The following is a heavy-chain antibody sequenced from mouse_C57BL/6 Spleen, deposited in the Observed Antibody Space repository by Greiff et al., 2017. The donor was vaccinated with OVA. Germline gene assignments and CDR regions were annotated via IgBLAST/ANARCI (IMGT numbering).Heavy chain of an antibody. V-gene: IGHV1-76*01. CDR2: IYPGSGNT. Sequence: VQLQQSGAELVRPGASVTLSCKASCYTFTDYYINGVKQRPGQGLEWIARIYPGSGNTYYNEKFKGKATLTAEKYSSTAYMQLSSLTSEDSAVYFCARRFEGYFDVWGTGTTVTVSS. CDR3: ARRFEGYFDV. CDR1: CYTFTDYY. J-gene: IGHJ1*03.